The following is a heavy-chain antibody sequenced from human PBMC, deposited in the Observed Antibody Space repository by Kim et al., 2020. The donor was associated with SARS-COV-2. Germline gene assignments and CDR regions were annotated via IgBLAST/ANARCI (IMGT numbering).Heavy chain of an antibody. V-gene: IGHV4-59*08. CDR1: GGSISSYY. CDR2: IYYSEST. D-gene: IGHD2-15*01. CDR3: ARRGIGYCSGGSCSNAFDI. Sequence: SETLSLTCTVSGGSISSYYWSWIRQPPGKGLEWIGYIYYSESTNYNPSLKSRVTISVDTSKNQLSLKLSSVTAADTAVYYCARRGIGYCSGGSCSNAFDIWGQGTVVTVSS. J-gene: IGHJ3*02.